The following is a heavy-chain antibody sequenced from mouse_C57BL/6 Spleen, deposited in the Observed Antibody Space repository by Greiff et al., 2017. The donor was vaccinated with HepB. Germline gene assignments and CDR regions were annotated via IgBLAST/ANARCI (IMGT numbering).Heavy chain of an antibody. CDR1: GYTFTSYW. V-gene: IGHV1-64*01. D-gene: IGHD1-1*01. CDR2: IHPNSGST. CDR3: ARSVITTVVATGGYYYAMDY. Sequence: QVQLQQSGAELVKPGASVKLSCKASGYTFTSYWMHWVKQRPGQGLEWIGMIHPNSGSTNYNEKFKSKATLTVDKSSSTAYMQLSSLTSEDSAVYYCARSVITTVVATGGYYYAMDYWGQGTSVTVSS. J-gene: IGHJ4*01.